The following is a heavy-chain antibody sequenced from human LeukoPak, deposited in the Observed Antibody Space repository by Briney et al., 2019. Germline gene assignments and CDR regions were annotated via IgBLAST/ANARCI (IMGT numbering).Heavy chain of an antibody. J-gene: IGHJ4*02. CDR3: ARANALYCSSTSCLFDY. CDR1: GYTFTGYY. CDR2: INPNSGGT. D-gene: IGHD2-2*01. V-gene: IGHV1-2*02. Sequence: ASVKVSFKASGYTFTGYYMHWVRQAPGQGVEWMAWINPNSGGTYYAQNFHDRITMTRDTSISTAYMELSRLRSDDTAIYYCARANALYCSSTSCLFDYWGQGTLVTVSS.